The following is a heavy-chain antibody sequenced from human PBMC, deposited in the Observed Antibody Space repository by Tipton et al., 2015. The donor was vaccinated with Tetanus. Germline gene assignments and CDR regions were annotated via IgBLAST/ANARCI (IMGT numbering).Heavy chain of an antibody. J-gene: IGHJ3*02. CDR3: ARVRDYDSSGYWGQDASDI. CDR2: ISYDGNNK. CDR1: GSTFSSWA. D-gene: IGHD3-22*01. V-gene: IGHV3-30*04. Sequence: SLRLSCAASGSTFSSWAMHWVRQAPGKGLEWVAIISYDGNNKDYADSVKGRFTISRDNAKNTLYLEMNSLRAEDTAVYYCARVRDYDSSGYWGQDASDIWGQGTMVTVSS.